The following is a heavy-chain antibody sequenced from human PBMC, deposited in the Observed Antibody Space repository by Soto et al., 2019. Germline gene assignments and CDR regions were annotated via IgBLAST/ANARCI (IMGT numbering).Heavy chain of an antibody. J-gene: IGHJ6*02. CDR1: GFTFSSYW. Sequence: GGSLRLSCAASGFTFSSYWMHWVRQAPGKGLVWVSRINSDGSSTSYADSVKGRFTISRDNAKNALYLQMNSLRAEDTAVYYFARVYYDFWSGYPRLYCMDVWGQGTTVTVSS. D-gene: IGHD3-3*01. CDR3: ARVYYDFWSGYPRLYCMDV. CDR2: INSDGSST. V-gene: IGHV3-74*01.